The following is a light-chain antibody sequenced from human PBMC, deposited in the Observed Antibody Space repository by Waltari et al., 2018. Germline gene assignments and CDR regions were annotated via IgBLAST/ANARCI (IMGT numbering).Light chain of an antibody. J-gene: IGLJ3*02. V-gene: IGLV4-69*01. CDR3: QTGGHGTWV. Sequence: QLALTQSPSASASLGASVKLTCTLASGHITNVVAWHPQHPERGPRYLMKINSDGSHSKGDEIPDRFSGSSSGAERYLTISSVQSDDEADYYCQTGGHGTWVFGGGTKLTVL. CDR2: INSDGSH. CDR1: SGHITNV.